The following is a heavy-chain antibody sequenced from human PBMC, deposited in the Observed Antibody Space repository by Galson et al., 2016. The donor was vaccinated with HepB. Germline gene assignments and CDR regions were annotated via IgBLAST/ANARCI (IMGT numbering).Heavy chain of an antibody. CDR3: AKRTSHDYGALLDY. D-gene: IGHD4-17*01. J-gene: IGHJ4*02. CDR2: MTDSGGST. CDR1: GFTFRSYA. Sequence: SLRLSCAASGFTFRSYAMSWARQAPGKGLEWVSTMTDSGGSTYYADSVKGRFTISRDNSKNTLFLQMNSLRVEDTAMYYCAKRTSHDYGALLDYRGQGTLVTVSS. V-gene: IGHV3-23*01.